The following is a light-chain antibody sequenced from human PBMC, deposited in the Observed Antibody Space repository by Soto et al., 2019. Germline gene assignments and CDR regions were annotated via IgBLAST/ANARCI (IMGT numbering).Light chain of an antibody. CDR1: QSVNNNY. V-gene: IGKV3-20*01. Sequence: IVFTQSPGTLSLSPGERATLSFRTSQSVNNNYLAWYQQKPGQAPRLLIYGASSRATGIPDRFSGSGSGTDFTLSISRLEPEDFAVYYCQQYSSLWTFGQGTKVDIK. CDR3: QQYSSLWT. CDR2: GAS. J-gene: IGKJ1*01.